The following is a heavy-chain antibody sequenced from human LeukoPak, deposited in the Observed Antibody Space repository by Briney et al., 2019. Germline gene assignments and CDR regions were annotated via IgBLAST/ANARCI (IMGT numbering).Heavy chain of an antibody. D-gene: IGHD1-26*01. CDR2: IRGSGDRT. CDR3: ARGGSYLSAFDI. V-gene: IGHV3-23*01. J-gene: IGHJ3*02. Sequence: QTGGSLRLSCAASGFTFSSYAMSWVRQAPGKGLEWVSAIRGSGDRTHYADSVKGRFTISRDNSKNTLYLQMNSLRAEDTAVYYCARGGSYLSAFDIWGQGTMVTVSS. CDR1: GFTFSSYA.